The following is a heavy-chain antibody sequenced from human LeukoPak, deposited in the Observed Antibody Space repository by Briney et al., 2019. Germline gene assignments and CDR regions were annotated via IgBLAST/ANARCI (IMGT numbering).Heavy chain of an antibody. CDR3: ARDNCGYDSRFFVY. D-gene: IGHD5-12*01. CDR2: IIPIFGTA. Sequence: SSVNVSCKPSVGSFSSYAIRWLRQAPGQGLEWMGGIIPIFGTAHYAQKFQGRVTITADEYTSTAYMELSSLRSEDTGVYYCARDNCGYDSRFFVYWGRGTLDSVSS. CDR1: VGSFSSYA. V-gene: IGHV1-69*13. J-gene: IGHJ4*02.